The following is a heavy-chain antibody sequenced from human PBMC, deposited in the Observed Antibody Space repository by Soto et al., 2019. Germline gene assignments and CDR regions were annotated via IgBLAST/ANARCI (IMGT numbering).Heavy chain of an antibody. V-gene: IGHV4-4*02. CDR1: GDSISSPNW. CDR2: MFASGSS. CDR3: AREGFDHRPDE. Sequence: SETLSLTCAVSGDSISSPNWWSWYRQTPGKGLELIGEMFASGSSNYNPSLNGRVTISLDTSKNHFSLKLTSLTAADTAIYYCAREGFDHRPDEWGQGIPVTVSS. J-gene: IGHJ4*02.